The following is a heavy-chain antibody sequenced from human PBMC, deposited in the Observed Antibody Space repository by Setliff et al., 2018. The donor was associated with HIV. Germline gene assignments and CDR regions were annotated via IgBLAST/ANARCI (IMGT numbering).Heavy chain of an antibody. J-gene: IGHJ4*02. Sequence: PGGSLRLSCAASGFTVSDNHMTWVRQAPGKGLEWVSFIYSDGRTFYTDSVQGRFTISRDDSKNMLYLQMHSVRVDDTAAYYCTKGHYTTLGWGQGTLVTVS. CDR2: IYSDGRT. CDR1: GFTVSDNH. CDR3: TKGHYTTLG. V-gene: IGHV3-53*01. D-gene: IGHD2-2*02.